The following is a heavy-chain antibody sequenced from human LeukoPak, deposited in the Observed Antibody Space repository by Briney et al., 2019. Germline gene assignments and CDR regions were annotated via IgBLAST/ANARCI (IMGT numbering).Heavy chain of an antibody. CDR2: LNPHNGHT. V-gene: IGHV1-8*02. CDR3: VTAVKRVFDF. J-gene: IGHJ4*02. D-gene: IGHD4-17*01. Sequence: GSVTVSCKASGCTFNGYDINWGRQASGQGREWMGRLNPHNGHTGYSQKFQCRLSLTRNTSMTTGYMELNNLNFEDTAVYYCVTAVKRVFDFWGQGTLVTVSS. CDR1: GCTFNGYD.